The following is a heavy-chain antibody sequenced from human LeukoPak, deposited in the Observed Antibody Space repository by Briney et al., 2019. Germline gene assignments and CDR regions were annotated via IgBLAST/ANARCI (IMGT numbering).Heavy chain of an antibody. D-gene: IGHD1-14*01. CDR1: GYTFTGYY. CDR3: ARAALEGTFYYYYYNGMDV. V-gene: IGHV1-2*02. J-gene: IGHJ6*02. CDR2: INPNSGGT. Sequence: ASVKVSVKSSGYTFTGYYMHWVRQAPGQGLEWMGWINPNSGGTNYAQKFQGRVTMTRDTSISTAYMELSRLRSDDTAVYYCARAALEGTFYYYYYNGMDVWGQGTTVTVSS.